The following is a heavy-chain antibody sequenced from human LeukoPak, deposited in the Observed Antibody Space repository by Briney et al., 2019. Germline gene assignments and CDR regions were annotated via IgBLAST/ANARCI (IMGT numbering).Heavy chain of an antibody. CDR1: GGSISSSSYY. V-gene: IGHV4-39*07. CDR2: IYYSGST. Sequence: SETLSLTCTVSGGSISSSSYYWGWIRQPPGKGLEWIGSIYYSGSTYYNPSLKSRVTISVDTSKNQFSLKLSSVTAADTAIYYCARDGVNGGADGYNWFDPWGQGTLVTVSS. D-gene: IGHD4-23*01. J-gene: IGHJ5*02. CDR3: ARDGVNGGADGYNWFDP.